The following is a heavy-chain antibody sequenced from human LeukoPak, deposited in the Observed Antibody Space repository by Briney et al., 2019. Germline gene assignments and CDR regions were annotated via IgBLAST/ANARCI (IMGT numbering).Heavy chain of an antibody. V-gene: IGHV1-69*13. CDR3: ARGLSFYSGYEFRVYYYYMDV. CDR2: IIPLLGTA. CDR1: GGTFSNYA. J-gene: IGHJ6*03. Sequence: ASVKVSCKASGGTFSNYAITWVRQAPGQGLEWMGGIIPLLGTANYAQKFQGRVTITADESTDTAYMELSTLRSEDTAVYYCARGLSFYSGYEFRVYYYYMDVWGKGTTVTVSS. D-gene: IGHD5-12*01.